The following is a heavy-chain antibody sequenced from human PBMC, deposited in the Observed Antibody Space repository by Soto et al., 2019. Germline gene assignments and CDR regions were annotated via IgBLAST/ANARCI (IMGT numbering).Heavy chain of an antibody. CDR1: GFTFSSYG. V-gene: IGHV3-30*18. Sequence: GGSLRLSCAASGFTFSSYGMHWVRQAPGKGLEWVAVISYDGSNKYYADSVKGRFTSSRDNSKNTLYLQMNSLRAEDTAVYYCAKNFGGYCSSTSCYNFDYWGQGTLVTVSS. D-gene: IGHD2-2*02. CDR2: ISYDGSNK. CDR3: AKNFGGYCSSTSCYNFDY. J-gene: IGHJ4*02.